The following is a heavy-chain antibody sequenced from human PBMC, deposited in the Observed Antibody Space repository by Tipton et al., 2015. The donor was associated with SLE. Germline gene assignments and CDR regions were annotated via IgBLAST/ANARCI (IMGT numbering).Heavy chain of an antibody. CDR1: GFTFDDYT. CDR2: ISWDGGSI. D-gene: IGHD3-16*01. Sequence: SLRLSCAASGFTFDDYTMHWVRQAPGKGLEWVSLISWDGGSIYYADSVKGRFTISRDNAKNSLYLQMNSLRAEDTAVYYCASWGSFDPWGQGTLVTVSS. CDR3: ASWGSFDP. V-gene: IGHV3-43*01. J-gene: IGHJ5*02.